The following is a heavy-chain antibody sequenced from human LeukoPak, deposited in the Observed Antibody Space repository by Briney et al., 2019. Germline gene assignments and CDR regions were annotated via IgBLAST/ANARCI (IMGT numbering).Heavy chain of an antibody. CDR2: MNPNSGNT. V-gene: IGHV1-8*01. D-gene: IGHD3-3*01. J-gene: IGHJ6*02. CDR3: ARASVTIFGVSVADYYYGMDV. CDR1: GYTFTSYD. Sequence: ASVKVSCKASGYTFTSYDINWVRQATGQGLEWMGWMNPNSGNTGYAQKFQGRVTMTRNTSISTAYMELSSLRSEDTAVYYCARASVTIFGVSVADYYYGMDVWGQGTTVTVSS.